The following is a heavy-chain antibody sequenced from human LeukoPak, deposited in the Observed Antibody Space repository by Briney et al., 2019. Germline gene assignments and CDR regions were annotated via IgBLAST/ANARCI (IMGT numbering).Heavy chain of an antibody. D-gene: IGHD3-22*01. CDR3: ARSIFDYYDSSGYFDY. CDR2: IYYSGST. CDR1: GGSISSYY. J-gene: IGHJ4*02. V-gene: IGHV4-59*01. Sequence: PSETLSLTCTVSGGSISSYYWSWIRQPPGKGLEWIGYIYYSGSTNYNPSLKSRVTISVDTSKNQFSLKLSSVTAADTAVYYCARSIFDYYDSSGYFDYWGQGTLVTVSS.